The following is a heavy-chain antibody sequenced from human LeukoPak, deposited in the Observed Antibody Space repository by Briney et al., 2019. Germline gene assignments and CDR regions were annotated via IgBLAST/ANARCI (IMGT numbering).Heavy chain of an antibody. CDR1: GGSFSGYY. D-gene: IGHD6-13*01. V-gene: IGHV4-34*01. CDR2: INHSGST. CDR3: ASSWGFTYDRQNWFDP. J-gene: IGHJ5*02. Sequence: PSETLSLTCAVYGGSFSGYYWSWIRQPPGKGLEWIGEINHSGSTNYNPSLKSRVTISVDTSKNQFSLKLSSVTAADTAVYYCASSWGFTYDRQNWFDPWGQGTLVTVSS.